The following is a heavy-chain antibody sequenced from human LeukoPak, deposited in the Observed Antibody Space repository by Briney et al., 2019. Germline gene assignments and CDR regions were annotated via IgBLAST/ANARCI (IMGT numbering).Heavy chain of an antibody. Sequence: PGGSLRLSCVASGFTFRSYSLNWVRRAPGKGLEWISYISGTSSTIYYTDSVKGRFTISRDNGKNSLYLQMNSLEVEDTAMYYCARDGTGGVNYFGAGSYDSWGQGTLVVVSS. CDR3: ARDGTGGVNYFGAGSYDS. D-gene: IGHD3-10*01. CDR1: GFTFRSYS. J-gene: IGHJ4*02. CDR2: ISGTSSTI. V-gene: IGHV3-48*01.